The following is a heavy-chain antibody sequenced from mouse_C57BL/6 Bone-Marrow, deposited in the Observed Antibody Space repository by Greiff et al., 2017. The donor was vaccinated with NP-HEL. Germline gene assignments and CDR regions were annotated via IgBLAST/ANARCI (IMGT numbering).Heavy chain of an antibody. V-gene: IGHV1-31*01. D-gene: IGHD2-4*01. CDR2: IYPYNGVS. Sequence: EVKLQQSGPELVQPGASVKISCTASGYSFPGYYMPWVTPRHGNILDWIGYIYPYNGVSSYNQKFKGKATLTVDKSSSTAYMELRSLTSEDSAVYYGASHDYDGGRFDYWGQGTTLTVSS. CDR1: GYSFPGYY. CDR3: ASHDYDGGRFDY. J-gene: IGHJ2*01.